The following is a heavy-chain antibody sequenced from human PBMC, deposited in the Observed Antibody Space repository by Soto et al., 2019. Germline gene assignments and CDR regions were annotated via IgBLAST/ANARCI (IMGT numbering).Heavy chain of an antibody. J-gene: IGHJ4*02. CDR1: GFTFSGSA. V-gene: IGHV3-73*01. CDR2: IRSKANSYAT. D-gene: IGHD3-22*01. Sequence: PXGSLRRSGAASGFTFSGSAMHGVRQASGKGLEWVGRIRSKANSYATAYAASVKGRFTISRDDSKNTAYLQMNSLKTEDTAVYYCTARYYYDSSGYYLFDYWGQGTLVTVYS. CDR3: TARYYYDSSGYYLFDY.